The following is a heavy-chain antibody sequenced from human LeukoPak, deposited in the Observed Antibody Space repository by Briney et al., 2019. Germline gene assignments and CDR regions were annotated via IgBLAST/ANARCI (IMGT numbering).Heavy chain of an antibody. Sequence: GGSLRLSCAASGFTFSSYSMSWVRQAPGKGLEWVSGINWNGGSTGYADSVKGRFTISRDNAKNSLYLQMNSLRAEDTALYYCARVFRWGYYFDYWGQGTLVTVSS. CDR2: INWNGGST. CDR1: GFTFSSYS. V-gene: IGHV3-20*04. CDR3: ARVFRWGYYFDY. D-gene: IGHD3-16*01. J-gene: IGHJ4*02.